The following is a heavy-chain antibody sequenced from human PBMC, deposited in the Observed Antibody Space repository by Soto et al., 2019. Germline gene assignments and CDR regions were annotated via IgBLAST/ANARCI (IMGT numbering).Heavy chain of an antibody. CDR3: ARDVLIVSVAGTVGIDY. Sequence: SLRLSCAASGFTFSSYGMHWVRQAPGKGLEWVAVIWYDGSNKYFADSVKGRFTISRDNSKNTLYLQMSSLRAEDTAVYYCARDVLIVSVAGTVGIDYWGQGTLVPVSS. D-gene: IGHD6-19*01. J-gene: IGHJ4*02. V-gene: IGHV3-33*01. CDR2: IWYDGSNK. CDR1: GFTFSSYG.